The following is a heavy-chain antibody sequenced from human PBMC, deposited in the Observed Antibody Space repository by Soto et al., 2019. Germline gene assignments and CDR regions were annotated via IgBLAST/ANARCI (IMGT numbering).Heavy chain of an antibody. CDR3: ARVSNTIFGVVRGYYYYGMDV. D-gene: IGHD3-3*01. Sequence: GASVKVSCKASGGTFSSYAISWVRQAPGQGLEWMGGIIPIFGTANYAQKFQGRVTITADESTSTAYMELSSLRSEDTAVYYCARVSNTIFGVVRGYYYYGMDVWGQGTTVTVS. V-gene: IGHV1-69*13. CDR1: GGTFSSYA. J-gene: IGHJ6*02. CDR2: IIPIFGTA.